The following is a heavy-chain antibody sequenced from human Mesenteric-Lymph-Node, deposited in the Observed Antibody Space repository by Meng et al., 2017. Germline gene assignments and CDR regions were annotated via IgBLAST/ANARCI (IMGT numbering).Heavy chain of an antibody. J-gene: IGHJ4*02. Sequence: GESLKISCAASGFTFSSYAMHWVRQAPGKGLEWVAVISYDGSNKYYADSVKGRFTISRDNSKNTLYLQMNSLRAEDTAVYYCARSHRNYYDSSGYFDYWGQGTLVTVSS. CDR1: GFTFSSYA. V-gene: IGHV3-30*01. D-gene: IGHD3-22*01. CDR3: ARSHRNYYDSSGYFDY. CDR2: ISYDGSNK.